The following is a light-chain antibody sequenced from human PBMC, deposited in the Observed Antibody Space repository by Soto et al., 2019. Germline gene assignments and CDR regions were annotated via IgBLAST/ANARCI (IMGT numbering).Light chain of an antibody. V-gene: IGLV2-11*01. CDR2: DVS. CDR3: CSYGGYYPYV. Sequence: QSALTQPRSVSGSPGQSFTISCTGTSTDVGGYNYVSWYQQQPGKAPKVMIYDVSKRPAGVPDRFSGSKSGNTASLPISGLQAEDEADYYCCSYGGYYPYVFGTGTKLTVL. J-gene: IGLJ1*01. CDR1: STDVGGYNY.